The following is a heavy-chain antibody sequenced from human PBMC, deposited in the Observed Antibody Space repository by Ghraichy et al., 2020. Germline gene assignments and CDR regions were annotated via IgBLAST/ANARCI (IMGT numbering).Heavy chain of an antibody. CDR1: GFTFSSYA. CDR3: AKGYDNIWYYFDY. D-gene: IGHD2-2*01. Sequence: GGSLRLSCAASGFTFSSYAMSWVRQAPGKGLEWVSTIIGGGSRTYNAESVKGRFTISRDNSKNTLYLQMDSLRAEDTAVYYCAKGYDNIWYYFDYWGQGTLVTVSS. J-gene: IGHJ4*02. CDR2: IIGGGSRT. V-gene: IGHV3-23*01.